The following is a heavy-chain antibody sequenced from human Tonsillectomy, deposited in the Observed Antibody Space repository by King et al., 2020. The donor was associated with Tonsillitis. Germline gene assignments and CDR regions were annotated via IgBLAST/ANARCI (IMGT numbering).Heavy chain of an antibody. V-gene: IGHV3-48*03. D-gene: IGHD3-22*01. CDR1: GFTFSSYE. CDR3: ARGGYSDSSGYYTS. CDR2: SVSGSTI. Sequence: VQLVESGGGLVQPGGSLRLSCAASGFTFSSYEMNWVRQAPGKGLEWISSSVSGSTIYYADSVKGRFTISRANAKNSLYLQMNSLRAEDTAVYYCARGGYSDSSGYYTSWGQGTLVTVSS. J-gene: IGHJ5*02.